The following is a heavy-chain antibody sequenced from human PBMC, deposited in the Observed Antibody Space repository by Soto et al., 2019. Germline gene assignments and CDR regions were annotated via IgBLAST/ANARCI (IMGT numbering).Heavy chain of an antibody. V-gene: IGHV1-18*01. CDR1: GYTFTSYG. Sequence: ASVKVSCKASGYTFTSYGISWVRQAPGQGLEWMGWISAYNGNTNYAQKLQGRVTMTTDTSTSTAYMELRSLRSDDTAVYYCARDRAFLSSTDPNDCWGQGTLVTVSS. D-gene: IGHD2-2*01. CDR3: ARDRAFLSSTDPNDC. CDR2: ISAYNGNT. J-gene: IGHJ4*02.